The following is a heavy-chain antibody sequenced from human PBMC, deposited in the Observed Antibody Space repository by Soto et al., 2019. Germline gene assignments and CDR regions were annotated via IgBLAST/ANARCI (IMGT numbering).Heavy chain of an antibody. Sequence: ASVKVSCKASGYTFTSYGISWVRQAPGQGLEWMGWISAYNGNTNYAQKLQGRVTMTTDTSTTTAYMEMRSLRSDDTAVYYCARKYCSGGSCYYMDVWGKGTTVTVSS. CDR1: GYTFTSYG. CDR3: ARKYCSGGSCYYMDV. J-gene: IGHJ6*03. D-gene: IGHD2-15*01. V-gene: IGHV1-18*01. CDR2: ISAYNGNT.